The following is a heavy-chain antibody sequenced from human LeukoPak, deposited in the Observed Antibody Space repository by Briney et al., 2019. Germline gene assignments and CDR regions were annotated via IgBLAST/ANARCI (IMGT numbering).Heavy chain of an antibody. CDR3: ARWADDSGIYYIAS. CDR2: IKQDGCVE. V-gene: IGHV3-7*01. D-gene: IGHD3-10*01. CDR1: GFTYTNYW. J-gene: IGHJ5*02. Sequence: GGSLRLSCAASGFTYTNYWMAWVRQAPGKGLQWVASIKQDGCVEYYVDSVKGRFTISRDNAKNSHYLQMNSLRVEDMAVYYCARWADDSGIYYIASWGQGTLVTVSS.